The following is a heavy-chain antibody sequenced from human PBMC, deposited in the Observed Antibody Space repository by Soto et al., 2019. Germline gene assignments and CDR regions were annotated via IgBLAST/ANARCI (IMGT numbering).Heavy chain of an antibody. CDR1: GYTFNSYY. D-gene: IGHD3-16*01. CDR3: VRVGLNRNYDFDF. Sequence: QVQLVQSGAEVKKPGASVKVSCKASGYTFNSYYIHWVRQAPGQGLEWMGWINPNSDGTGYAQSFRGRVTMTRGMSMTTADMDLTRLRSDDTAVYYCVRVGLNRNYDFDFWGQGTLITVSS. CDR2: INPNSDGT. V-gene: IGHV1-2*02. J-gene: IGHJ4*02.